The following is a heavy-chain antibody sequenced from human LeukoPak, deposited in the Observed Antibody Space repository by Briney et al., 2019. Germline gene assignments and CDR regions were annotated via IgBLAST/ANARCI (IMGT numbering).Heavy chain of an antibody. Sequence: GGSLTLSCAPSGFTFRSYTMSWVRHAPGEGLEWVSTFYGDITQYTDSVRGRFTLSRDNSKNTLYLQMHNVRAEDTAISYCAKDFKRDGNWDVDYWGQGTLVTVSS. J-gene: IGHJ4*02. CDR2: FYGDIT. V-gene: IGHV3-23*05. D-gene: IGHD1-1*01. CDR1: GFTFRSYT. CDR3: AKDFKRDGNWDVDY.